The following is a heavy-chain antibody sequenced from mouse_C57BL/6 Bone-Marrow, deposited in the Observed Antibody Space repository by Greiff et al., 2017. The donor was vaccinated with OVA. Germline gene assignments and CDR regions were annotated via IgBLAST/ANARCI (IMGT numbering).Heavy chain of an antibody. J-gene: IGHJ4*01. Sequence: HVPLHHSRPAPVNPFCALNLSCTSSFSPYTSYDINCSKQRPGQLLEWIGWIYPRDGSTKYNEKFKGKATLTVDTSSSTAYMELHSLTSEDSAVYFCARYAVDYWGQGTSVTVSS. CDR2: IYPRDGST. CDR3: ARYAVDY. CDR1: FSPYTSYD. V-gene: IGHV1-85*01.